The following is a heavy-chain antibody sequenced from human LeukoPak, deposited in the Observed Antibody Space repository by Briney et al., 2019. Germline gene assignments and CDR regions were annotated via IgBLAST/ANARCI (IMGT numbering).Heavy chain of an antibody. CDR3: ARSTGGGSSSY. V-gene: IGHV3-74*01. D-gene: IGHD6-13*01. Sequence: GGSLRLSCAASGFTFSSYWMQWVRQVPGKGLLWVSRINSDGSSTSYADSVKGRFTISRDNAKNTVYLQMNSLRVEDTAVYYCARSTGGGSSSYWGQGTLVTVSS. CDR1: GFTFSSYW. J-gene: IGHJ4*02. CDR2: INSDGSST.